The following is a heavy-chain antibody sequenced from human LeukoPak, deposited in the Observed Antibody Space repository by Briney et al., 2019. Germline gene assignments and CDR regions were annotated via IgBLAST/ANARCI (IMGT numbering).Heavy chain of an antibody. V-gene: IGHV3-7*02. CDR2: IKQDGNEK. J-gene: IGHJ4*02. CDR1: GFTFSSCW. D-gene: IGHD1-26*01. Sequence: EGSLRLSCAASGFTFSSCWMTWVRQAPGKGLEWVANIKQDGNEKYYVDSVKGRFSISRDNAKNSVYLQMNSLRAEDTAVYYCARLMGERSLFDYWGQGVLVTVSS. CDR3: ARLMGERSLFDY.